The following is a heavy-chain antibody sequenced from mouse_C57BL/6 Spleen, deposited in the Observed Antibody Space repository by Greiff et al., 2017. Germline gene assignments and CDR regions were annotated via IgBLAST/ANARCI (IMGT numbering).Heavy chain of an antibody. CDR2: INYDGSST. J-gene: IGHJ3*01. CDR3: AREDDGYKY. CDR1: GFTFSDYY. V-gene: IGHV5-16*01. D-gene: IGHD2-3*01. Sequence: DVHLVESEGGLVQPGSSMKLSCTASGFTFSDYYMAWVRQVPEKGLEWVANINYDGSSTYYLDSLKSRFIISRDNAKNILYLQMSSLKSEDTATYYCAREDDGYKYWGQGTLVTVSA.